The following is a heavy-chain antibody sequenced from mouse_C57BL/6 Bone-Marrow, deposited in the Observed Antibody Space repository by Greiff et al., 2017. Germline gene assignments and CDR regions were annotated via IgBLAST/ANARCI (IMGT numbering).Heavy chain of an antibody. J-gene: IGHJ1*03. Sequence: QVQLQQSGPELVQPGASVKISCKASGYAFSSSWMNWVKQRPGQGLEWIGRIYPGDGDTNYNGKFKGKATLTADKSSSTAYMQLSSLTSEDSAVYFCARSDYYGSSLWYFDVWGTGTTVTVSS. CDR3: ARSDYYGSSLWYFDV. CDR2: IYPGDGDT. CDR1: GYAFSSSW. D-gene: IGHD1-1*01. V-gene: IGHV1-82*01.